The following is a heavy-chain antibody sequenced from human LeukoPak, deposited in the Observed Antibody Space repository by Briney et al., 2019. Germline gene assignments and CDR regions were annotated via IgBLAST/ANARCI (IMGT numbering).Heavy chain of an antibody. CDR2: INPSGGST. J-gene: IGHJ5*02. Sequence: ASVKVSCNASGYTFTSYYMHWVRQAPGQGLEWMGIINPSGGSTSYAQKFQGRVTMTRDTSTSTVYMELSSLRSGDTAVYYCARGGGGYGDYTPWGQGTLVTVSS. D-gene: IGHD4-17*01. CDR1: GYTFTSYY. CDR3: ARGGGGYGDYTP. V-gene: IGHV1-46*01.